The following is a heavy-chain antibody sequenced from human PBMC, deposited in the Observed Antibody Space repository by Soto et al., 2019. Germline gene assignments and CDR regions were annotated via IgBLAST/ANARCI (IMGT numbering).Heavy chain of an antibody. Sequence: PGGSLRLSCSASGFTSSSYAMHWVRQAPGKGLEYVSAISSNGGSTYYADSVKGRFTISRDNSKNTLYLQMSSLRAEDTAVYYCVKDLQFRYSSSWCCYWGQGTLVTVSS. J-gene: IGHJ4*02. V-gene: IGHV3-64D*06. CDR3: VKDLQFRYSSSWCCY. CDR2: ISSNGGST. D-gene: IGHD6-13*01. CDR1: GFTSSSYA.